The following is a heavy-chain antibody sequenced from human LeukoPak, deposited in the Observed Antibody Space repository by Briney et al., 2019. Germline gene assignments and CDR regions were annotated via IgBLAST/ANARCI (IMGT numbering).Heavy chain of an antibody. V-gene: IGHV3-23*01. Sequence: GGSLRLSCAASGFTFSSYAMSWVRQAPGKGLEWVSGISGSGGSTYYADSVKGRFTISRDNSKNTLYLQMNSLRAEDTAVYYCAKGDRYYYGSGSSIDYWGQGTLVTVSS. CDR2: ISGSGGST. J-gene: IGHJ4*02. CDR3: AKGDRYYYGSGSSIDY. CDR1: GFTFSSYA. D-gene: IGHD3-10*01.